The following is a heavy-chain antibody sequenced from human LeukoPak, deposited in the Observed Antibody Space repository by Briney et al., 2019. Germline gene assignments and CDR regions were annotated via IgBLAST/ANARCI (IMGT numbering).Heavy chain of an antibody. CDR3: ARDYGGNSFYYYYMGV. J-gene: IGHJ6*03. CDR1: GFTFSSYS. Sequence: PGGSLRLSCAASGFTFSSYSMNWVRQAPGKGLEWVSSISSSSSYIYYADSVKGRFTISRDNAKNSLYLQMNSLRAEDTAVYYCARDYGGNSFYYYYMGVWGKGTTVTVSS. D-gene: IGHD4-23*01. CDR2: ISSSSSYI. V-gene: IGHV3-21*01.